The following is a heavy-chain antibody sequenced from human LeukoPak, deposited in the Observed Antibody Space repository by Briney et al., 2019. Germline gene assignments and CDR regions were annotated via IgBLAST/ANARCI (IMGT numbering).Heavy chain of an antibody. V-gene: IGHV1-18*01. D-gene: IGHD6-6*01. CDR2: ISAYNGNT. CDR3: ARFRSSSLPLYYFDY. Sequence: ASVTASCMASGYTFTSYGISWVRQAPGQGLEWMGWISAYNGNTNYAQKLQGRVTMTTDTSTSTAYMELRSLRSDDTAVYYFARFRSSSLPLYYFDYWGQGTLVTVSS. CDR1: GYTFTSYG. J-gene: IGHJ4*02.